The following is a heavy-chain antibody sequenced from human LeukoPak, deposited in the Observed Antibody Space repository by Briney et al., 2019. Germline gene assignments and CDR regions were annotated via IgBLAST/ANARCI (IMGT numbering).Heavy chain of an antibody. CDR1: RGSISRYY. J-gene: IGHJ5*02. CDR3: ARRGSSVLVLFDP. CDR2: IYTSGNT. V-gene: IGHV4-4*09. Sequence: SETLSLTRTVSRGSISRYYWCWLRQPPGKGLEWIGYIYTSGNTNCNPSLQSRVDISVDTSKNQCSVKLCSGSAASTAVYYCARRGSSVLVLFDPWGQGTLVTVSS. D-gene: IGHD2-15*01.